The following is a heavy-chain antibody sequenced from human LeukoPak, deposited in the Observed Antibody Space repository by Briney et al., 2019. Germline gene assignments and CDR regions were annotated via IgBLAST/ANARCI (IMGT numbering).Heavy chain of an antibody. D-gene: IGHD5-18*01. CDR2: INPSAGST. J-gene: IGHJ4*02. V-gene: IGHV1-46*01. Sequence: ASVKVSCKASGYTFSVYYIHCVRQAPGQGLEWMGIINPSAGSTSYAQKFQGRVTMTRDTSTSTVYMELSSLRSEDTAVYYCARGGLQLLAPLDYWGQGTLVTVSS. CDR3: ARGGLQLLAPLDY. CDR1: GYTFSVYY.